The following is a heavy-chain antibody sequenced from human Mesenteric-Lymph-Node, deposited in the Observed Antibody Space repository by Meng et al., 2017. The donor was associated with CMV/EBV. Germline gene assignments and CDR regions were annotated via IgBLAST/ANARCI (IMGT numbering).Heavy chain of an antibody. V-gene: IGHV4-4*02. CDR3: ARGASGWYSKDFDY. J-gene: IGHJ4*02. CDR2: VWHRGDT. Sequence: VSGGSITSNNWWTWVRQPPGKGLEWIGEVWHRGDTNYNPSLKSRVTISVDKSKNQFSLRLTSVTAADTAVYYCARGASGWYSKDFDYWGQGTLVTVSS. D-gene: IGHD6-19*01. CDR1: GGSITSNNW.